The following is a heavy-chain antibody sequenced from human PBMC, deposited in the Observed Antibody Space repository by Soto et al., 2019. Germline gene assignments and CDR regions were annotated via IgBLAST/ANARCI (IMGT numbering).Heavy chain of an antibody. CDR1: GYTLTELS. J-gene: IGHJ1*01. CDR2: FDPEDGET. D-gene: IGHD6-13*01. V-gene: IGHV1-24*01. CDR3: ACTPIYSSSYPEYFQH. Sequence: ASVKVSCKVSGYTLTELSMHWVRQAPGKGLEWMGGFDPEDGETIYAQKFQGRVTMTEDTSTDTAYMELSSLRSEDTAVYYCACTPIYSSSYPEYFQHWGQGTLVTVSS.